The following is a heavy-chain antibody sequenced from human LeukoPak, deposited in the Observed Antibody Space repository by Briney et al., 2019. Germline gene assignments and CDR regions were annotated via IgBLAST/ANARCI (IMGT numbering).Heavy chain of an antibody. Sequence: GESLKISCKGSGYSFTSSWIGWVRQMSGKGLEWMGIIYFGDSHTRYSPSFQGQVTISADKSISTAYLQWSSLKASDTAIYYCATSAGSSSSWEFDYWGQGTLVTVSS. V-gene: IGHV5-51*01. J-gene: IGHJ4*02. CDR3: ATSAGSSSSWEFDY. CDR1: GYSFTSSW. CDR2: IYFGDSHT. D-gene: IGHD6-13*01.